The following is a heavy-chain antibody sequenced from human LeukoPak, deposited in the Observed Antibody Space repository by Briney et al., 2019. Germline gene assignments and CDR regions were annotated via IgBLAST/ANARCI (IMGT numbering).Heavy chain of an antibody. CDR1: GYTFTGYY. J-gene: IGHJ4*02. CDR2: INPNSGGT. V-gene: IGHV1-2*02. Sequence: ASVKVSCRASGYTFTGYYMHWVRQAPGQGLEWMGWINPNSGGTNYAQKFQGRVTMTRDTSISTAYMELSRLRSDDTAVYYCARSLGQSGHFDYWGQGTLVTVSS. CDR3: ARSLGQSGHFDY.